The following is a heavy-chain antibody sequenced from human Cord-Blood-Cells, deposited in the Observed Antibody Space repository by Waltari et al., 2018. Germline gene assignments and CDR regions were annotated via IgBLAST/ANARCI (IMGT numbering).Heavy chain of an antibody. CDR3: ARDGKLGILFFDY. D-gene: IGHD7-27*01. J-gene: IGHJ4*02. CDR2: ISSSGSTI. V-gene: IGHV3-48*03. Sequence: EVQLVESGGGLVQPGGSLRLSCAASGFTFSSYEMNWVRQAPGKGLEWVSDISSSGSTIYYADSVKGRFTISRDNAKNSLYLQMNSLRAEDTAVYYCARDGKLGILFFDYWGQGTLVTVSS. CDR1: GFTFSSYE.